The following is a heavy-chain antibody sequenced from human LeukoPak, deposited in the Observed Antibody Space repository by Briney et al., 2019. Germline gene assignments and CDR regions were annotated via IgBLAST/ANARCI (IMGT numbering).Heavy chain of an antibody. CDR3: ASRGKYSSSWYLRRSGGSFDY. J-gene: IGHJ4*02. D-gene: IGHD6-13*01. Sequence: SGTLSLTCAVSGGSISSSNWWSWVRQPPGKGLEWIGEIYHSGSTNYNPSLKSRVTISVDTSKNQFSLKLSSVTAADTAVYYCASRGKYSSSWYLRRSGGSFDYWGQGTLVTVSS. CDR1: GGSISSSNW. V-gene: IGHV4-4*02. CDR2: IYHSGST.